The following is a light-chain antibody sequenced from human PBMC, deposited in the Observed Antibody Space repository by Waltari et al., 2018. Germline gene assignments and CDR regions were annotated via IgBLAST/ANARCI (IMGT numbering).Light chain of an antibody. CDR3: ALYMGGGIWV. CDR1: PGPISSDHY. J-gene: IGLJ3*02. CDR2: NTN. Sequence: QTVVTQEPSFSVSPGGTITLTCCLSPGPISSDHYPSWYQQTPGQAPRTLIYNTNTLSSGVPARFSGSILGEKAALTITGAQADDECAYYCALYMGGGIWVFGGGTYLTVL. V-gene: IGLV8-61*01.